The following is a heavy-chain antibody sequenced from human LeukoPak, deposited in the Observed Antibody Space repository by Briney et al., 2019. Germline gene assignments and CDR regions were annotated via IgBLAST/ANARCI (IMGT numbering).Heavy chain of an antibody. J-gene: IGHJ4*02. CDR1: RFTFSTYA. CDR3: AKDRGSPQRDVVVVAATSSFAY. Sequence: PGGSLRLSCAASRFTFSTYAMSWVRQAPGKGLEWVSAISDSGGSTYYADSVRGRFTVSRDNSKNTLYLQMNSLRAEDTAVYYCAKDRGSPQRDVVVVAATSSFAYWGQGTPVTVSS. CDR2: ISDSGGST. D-gene: IGHD2-15*01. V-gene: IGHV3-23*01.